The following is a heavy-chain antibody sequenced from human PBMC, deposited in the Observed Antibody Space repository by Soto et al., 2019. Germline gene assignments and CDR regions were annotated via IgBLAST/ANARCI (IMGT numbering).Heavy chain of an antibody. J-gene: IGHJ4*02. CDR2: MNPNSGNT. CDR3: EREHSSRWRFDS. CDR1: GYTFTSYD. D-gene: IGHD6-13*01. V-gene: IGHV1-8*01. Sequence: QVQLVQSGAEVKKPGASVKVSCKASGYTFTSYDINWVRQATGQGLEWMGWMNPNSGNTGYAQKFQGRVTMTRNTTTSTAYMELSSLRSEVTAVYGCEREHSSRWRFDSWGQGTLVTVSS.